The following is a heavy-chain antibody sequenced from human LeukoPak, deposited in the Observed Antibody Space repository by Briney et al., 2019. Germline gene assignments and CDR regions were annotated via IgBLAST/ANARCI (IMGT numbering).Heavy chain of an antibody. CDR1: GYTFTSYY. D-gene: IGHD3-3*01. Sequence: ASVKVSCKASGYTFTSYYMHWVRQPPGQGLEWMGIINPSGGSTSYAQKFQGRVTMTRDTSTSTVYMELSSLRSEDTAVYYCARDRPVLRFLEWLFPDYWGQGTLVTVSS. CDR3: ARDRPVLRFLEWLFPDY. J-gene: IGHJ4*02. V-gene: IGHV1-46*01. CDR2: INPSGGST.